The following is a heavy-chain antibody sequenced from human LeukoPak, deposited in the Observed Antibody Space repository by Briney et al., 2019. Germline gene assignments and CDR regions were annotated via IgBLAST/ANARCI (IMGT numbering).Heavy chain of an antibody. CDR3: ARGSLNWNGDYYYMDV. CDR2: IIPIFGTA. D-gene: IGHD1-20*01. V-gene: IGHV1-69*13. Sequence: SVKVSCKASGGTFSSYAISWVRQAPGQGLEWMGGIIPIFGTANYAQKFQGRVTITADESTSTAYMELSSLRSEDTAVYYCARGSLNWNGDYYYMDVWGKGTTVTVSS. CDR1: GGTFSSYA. J-gene: IGHJ6*03.